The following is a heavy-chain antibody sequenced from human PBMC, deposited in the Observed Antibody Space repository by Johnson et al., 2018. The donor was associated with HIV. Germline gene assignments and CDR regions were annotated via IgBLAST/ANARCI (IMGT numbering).Heavy chain of an antibody. CDR2: IKHDGSEK. Sequence: VQLVESGGGLVQPGGSLRLSCAASGFTFSSYWMSWVRQAPGKGLEWVANIKHDGSEKYYVDSVKGRFTIYRDNAKNSLYLQMNSLRAGDTAVYYCARKADAIDIWGQGTMVTVSS. V-gene: IGHV3-7*05. CDR1: GFTFSSYW. CDR3: ARKADAIDI. J-gene: IGHJ3*02.